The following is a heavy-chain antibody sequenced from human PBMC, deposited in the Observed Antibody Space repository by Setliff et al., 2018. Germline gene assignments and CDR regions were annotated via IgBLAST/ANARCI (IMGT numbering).Heavy chain of an antibody. CDR2: ISADNGHT. CDR1: GYTFSSYG. J-gene: IGHJ1*01. V-gene: IGHV1-18*01. Sequence: ASVKVSCKTSGYTFSSYGISWVRQAPGQGLQWMGWISADNGHTKNVQEFQGRVTMTTDTTTSTAYMELRSLRSDDTAVYYCARLVRYCTVTSCQRASGGEHWGQGTLVTVSS. CDR3: ARLVRYCTVTSCQRASGGEH. D-gene: IGHD2-8*02.